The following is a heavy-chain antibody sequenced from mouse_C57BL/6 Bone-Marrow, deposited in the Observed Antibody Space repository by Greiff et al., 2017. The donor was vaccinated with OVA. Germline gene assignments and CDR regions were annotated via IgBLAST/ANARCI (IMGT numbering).Heavy chain of an antibody. CDR1: GYTFTSYW. D-gene: IGHD2-12*01. Sequence: QVQLQQPGAELVKPGASVKLSCKASGYTFTSYWMPWVKQRPGQGLEWIGMIHPNSGSTNYNAKFRSKATLTVYKSSSTAYMQLSSLTSEDSAVYYSARWGRRRRNYWGQGTTLTVSS. CDR2: IHPNSGST. CDR3: ARWGRRRRNY. J-gene: IGHJ2*01. V-gene: IGHV1-64*01.